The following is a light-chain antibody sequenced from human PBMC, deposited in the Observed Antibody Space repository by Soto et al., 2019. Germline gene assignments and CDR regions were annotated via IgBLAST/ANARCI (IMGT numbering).Light chain of an antibody. Sequence: QSALTQPASVSGSPGQSITISCTGTGSDVGGYNYVSWYQQHPGKAPKVMIYDVSNRPSGVSNRFSGSKSGNTASLTISGLPAEDEAEYNCSSYTSASTPLVFGGGTKLTAL. J-gene: IGLJ2*01. CDR3: SSYTSASTPLV. CDR2: DVS. V-gene: IGLV2-14*01. CDR1: GSDVGGYNY.